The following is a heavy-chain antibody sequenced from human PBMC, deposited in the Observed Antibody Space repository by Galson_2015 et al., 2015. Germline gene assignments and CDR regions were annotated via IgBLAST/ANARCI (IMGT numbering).Heavy chain of an antibody. CDR1: GFTFRSYG. CDR2: ISYDGKNK. Sequence: SLRLSCAASGFTFRSYGMHWVRQAPGKGLEWMAVISYDGKNKFFADSVKGRFTVSRDNSKNTLYLQMNSLRAEDTAMYYCARDPSFYDFSSGSSGYYYFMDVWGRGTTVTVSS. CDR3: ARDPSFYDFSSGSSGYYYFMDV. J-gene: IGHJ6*03. V-gene: IGHV3-33*01. D-gene: IGHD3/OR15-3a*01.